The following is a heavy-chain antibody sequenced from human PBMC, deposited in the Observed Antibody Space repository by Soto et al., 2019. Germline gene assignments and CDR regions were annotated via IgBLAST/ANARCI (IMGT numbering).Heavy chain of an antibody. CDR3: AKVAATGTVYYYYGMDV. CDR2: ISSSSGYI. Sequence: GGSLRLSCAASGFIFSSYTMNWVRQAPGKGLEWVSSISSSSGYIYYADSLKGRFTISRDNSKNTLYLQMNSLRAEDTAVYYCAKVAATGTVYYYYGMDVWGQGTTVTVSS. CDR1: GFIFSSYT. D-gene: IGHD1-1*01. J-gene: IGHJ6*02. V-gene: IGHV3-21*04.